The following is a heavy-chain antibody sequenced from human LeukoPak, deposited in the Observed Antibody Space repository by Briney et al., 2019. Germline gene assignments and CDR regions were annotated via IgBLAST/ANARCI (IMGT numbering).Heavy chain of an antibody. CDR1: GGPITSYY. V-gene: IGHV4-4*07. Sequence: PSQTLSLTCTVSGGPITSYYWSWIRQPAGKGLEWIGRIYFSGSTDYKPSLKSRVAMSVDSSKTQFSLKLSSVTAADTAIYYCAGDSGTTGEVKFDPWGQGTLVTVSA. CDR3: AGDSGTTGEVKFDP. CDR2: IYFSGST. J-gene: IGHJ5*02. D-gene: IGHD3-10*01.